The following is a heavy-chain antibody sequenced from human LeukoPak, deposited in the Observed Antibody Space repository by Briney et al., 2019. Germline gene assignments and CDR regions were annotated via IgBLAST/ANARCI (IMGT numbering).Heavy chain of an antibody. J-gene: IGHJ2*01. Sequence: SQTLSLTCAISGDSVSSSSATWKWITQSPSRGLEWRGRAYHKSKRYYDYAVSVKSRISISPDTSRTQFSLQLDSVTPEDTAVYSCARAPSGGFRWYFDLWGRGTLVTVSS. V-gene: IGHV6-1*01. CDR2: AYHKSKRYY. D-gene: IGHD2-15*01. CDR3: ARAPSGGFRWYFDL. CDR1: GDSVSSSSAT.